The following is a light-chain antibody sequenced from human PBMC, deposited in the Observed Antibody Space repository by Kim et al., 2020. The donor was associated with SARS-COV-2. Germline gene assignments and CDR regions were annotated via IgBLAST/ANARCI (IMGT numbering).Light chain of an antibody. V-gene: IGLV4-69*01. CDR1: RGQPSYR. J-gene: IGLJ3*02. CDR3: QTWARGIMV. Sequence: SGKTTCHPGRGQPSYRNGWDKQQAERGLWHVIKLNSDGSHRKGDGVPDRFSGSSSGAGPYLTNSSLQSEDEADYYCQTWARGIMVFGGGTQLTVL. CDR2: LNSDGSH.